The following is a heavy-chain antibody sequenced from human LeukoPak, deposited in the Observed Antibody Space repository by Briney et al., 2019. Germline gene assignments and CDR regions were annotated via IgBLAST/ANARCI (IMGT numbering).Heavy chain of an antibody. CDR3: AKHDPRRVVITNWFDP. D-gene: IGHD3-22*01. CDR1: RFTFSAYA. Sequence: QPGGSLRLSCAASRFTFSAYAISWVRQAPGKGLEWVSAISGSGGITYYADSVKGRFTISRGNSKNTLYLQMNSLRAEDTAVYYCAKHDPRRVVITNWFDPWGQGTLVTVSS. J-gene: IGHJ5*02. CDR2: ISGSGGIT. V-gene: IGHV3-23*01.